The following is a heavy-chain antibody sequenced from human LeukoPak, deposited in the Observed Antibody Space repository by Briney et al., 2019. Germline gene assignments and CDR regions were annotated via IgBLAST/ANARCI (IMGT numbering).Heavy chain of an antibody. J-gene: IGHJ5*02. CDR2: IYYSGST. CDR1: GGSISSNNYY. Sequence: SETLSLTCTVSGGSISSNNYYWDWIRQPPGKGLGWIGRIYYSGSTYYNPSLKSRVTISVDTSKNQFSLKLSSVTAADTAIYYCAREGANWFDPWGQGTLVTVSA. V-gene: IGHV4-39*07. D-gene: IGHD1-26*01. CDR3: AREGANWFDP.